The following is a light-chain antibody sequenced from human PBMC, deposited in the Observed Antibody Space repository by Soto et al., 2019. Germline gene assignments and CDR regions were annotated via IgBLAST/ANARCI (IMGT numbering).Light chain of an antibody. CDR3: QKYNNWWT. Sequence: EIVMTQSPATLSVSPGERATLSCRASQSVSSNLAWYQQKPGQAPRLLIYGASPRATGIPARFSGSGSGTEFTLTISSLQSEDFAVYYCQKYNNWWTFGQGTKVEIK. J-gene: IGKJ1*01. V-gene: IGKV3-15*01. CDR2: GAS. CDR1: QSVSSN.